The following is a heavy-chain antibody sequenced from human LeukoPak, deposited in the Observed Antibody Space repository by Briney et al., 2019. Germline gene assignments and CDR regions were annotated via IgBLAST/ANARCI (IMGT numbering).Heavy chain of an antibody. CDR2: ISGSGGST. V-gene: IGHV3-23*01. Sequence: GGSLRLSCAASGFTFSSYAMSWVRQAPGKGLEWVSAISGSGGSTYYADSVKGRFTISRDNSKNTLYLQMNSLRAEDTAVYYCAKENVDTAMVTTWTFDYWGQGTLVTVSS. D-gene: IGHD5-18*01. J-gene: IGHJ4*02. CDR3: AKENVDTAMVTTWTFDY. CDR1: GFTFSSYA.